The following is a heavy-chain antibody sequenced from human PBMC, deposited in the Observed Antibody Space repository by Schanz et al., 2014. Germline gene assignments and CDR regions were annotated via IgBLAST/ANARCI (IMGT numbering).Heavy chain of an antibody. Sequence: QVQVVQSGAELKKPGASVKVSCKASEYSFTSYSMHWVRQAPGQRLEWMGWINTANGNAKYSANFQARVTITRDTSATTAYMELTNLRSEDTAVDYCARDLPYCDGGKCYSGGFDIWGQGTLVTISS. V-gene: IGHV1-3*04. CDR1: EYSFTSYS. CDR3: ARDLPYCDGGKCYSGGFDI. D-gene: IGHD2-21*01. J-gene: IGHJ3*02. CDR2: INTANGNA.